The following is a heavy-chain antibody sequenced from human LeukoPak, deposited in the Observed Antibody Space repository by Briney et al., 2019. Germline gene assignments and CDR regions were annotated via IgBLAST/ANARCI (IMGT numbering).Heavy chain of an antibody. V-gene: IGHV1-69*13. D-gene: IGHD1-26*01. J-gene: IGHJ6*03. CDR1: GGTFSSYA. CDR2: IIPIFGTA. CDR3: AREPDLGATDYYYMDV. Sequence: SVKVSCKASGGTFSSYAISWVRQAPGQGLEWMGGIIPIFGTANYAQKFQGRVTITADESTSTAYMELSSLRSEDTAVYYCAREPDLGATDYYYMDVWGKGTTVTVSS.